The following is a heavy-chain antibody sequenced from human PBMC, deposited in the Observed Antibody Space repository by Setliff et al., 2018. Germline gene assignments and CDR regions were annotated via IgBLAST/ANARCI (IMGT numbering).Heavy chain of an antibody. CDR3: AISTLSICSGGSCSNVFDV. D-gene: IGHD2-15*01. Sequence: ASVKVSCKASGYIFSSYGISWVRQAPGQGLEWMGWISSYNSDVTNYAQRFQGRITMTTDTSTSVAYMDLRGLRSDDTAIYYCAISTLSICSGGSCSNVFDVWGPGTMVTVSS. CDR1: GYIFSSYG. V-gene: IGHV1-18*01. J-gene: IGHJ3*01. CDR2: ISSYNSDVT.